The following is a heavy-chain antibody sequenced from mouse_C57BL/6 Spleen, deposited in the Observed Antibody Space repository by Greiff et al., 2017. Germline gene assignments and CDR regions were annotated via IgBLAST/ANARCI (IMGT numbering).Heavy chain of an antibody. J-gene: IGHJ1*03. V-gene: IGHV7-3*01. CDR3: ARGGTTVVDWYFDV. Sequence: EVLLVESGGGLVQPGGSLSLSCAASGFTFTDYYMSWVRQPPGKALEWLGFIRNKANGYTTEYSASVKGRFTISRDNSQSILYLQMNALRAEDSATYYCARGGTTVVDWYFDVWGTGTTVTVSS. CDR2: IRNKANGYTT. CDR1: GFTFTDYY. D-gene: IGHD1-1*01.